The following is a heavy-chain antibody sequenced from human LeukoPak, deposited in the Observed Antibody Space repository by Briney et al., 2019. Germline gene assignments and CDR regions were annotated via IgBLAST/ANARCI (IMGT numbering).Heavy chain of an antibody. Sequence: PSETLSLTCAVYGGSFSGYYWSWIRQPPGKGLERIGEINHSGSTNYNPSLKSRVTISVDTSKNQFSLKLSSVTAADTAVYYCARGWVAGSLFDYWGQGTLVTVSS. CDR3: ARGWVAGSLFDY. V-gene: IGHV4-34*01. CDR1: GGSFSGYY. D-gene: IGHD6-19*01. CDR2: INHSGST. J-gene: IGHJ4*02.